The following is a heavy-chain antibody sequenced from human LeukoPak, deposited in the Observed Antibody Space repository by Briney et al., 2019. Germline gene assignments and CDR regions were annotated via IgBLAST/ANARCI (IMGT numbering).Heavy chain of an antibody. J-gene: IGHJ5*02. CDR1: GYSISSGYY. V-gene: IGHV4-38-2*02. CDR3: ASPYYYGSGRGFDP. Sequence: PSETLSLTCTVSGYSISSGYYWGWIRQPPGKGLEWIGSIYHSGSTYYNPSLKSRVTISVDTSKNQFSLKLSSVTAADTAVYYCASPYYYGSGRGFDPWGQGTLVTVSS. CDR2: IYHSGST. D-gene: IGHD3-10*01.